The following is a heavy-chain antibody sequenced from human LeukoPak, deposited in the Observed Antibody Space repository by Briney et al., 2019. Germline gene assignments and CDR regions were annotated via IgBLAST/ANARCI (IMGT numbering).Heavy chain of an antibody. V-gene: IGHV4-39*01. CDR2: VFYSGNT. Sequence: PSETLSLTCTVSGGSISGTNYYWGWIRQPPGKGLEWIGSVFYSGNTFYNPSLKSRVSISGDTSKNQFSLNLSSVTAADTAIYYCARLWGYSYGSGDDAFDIWGQGTMVTVSS. J-gene: IGHJ3*02. CDR3: ARLWGYSYGSGDDAFDI. D-gene: IGHD5-18*01. CDR1: GGSISGTNYY.